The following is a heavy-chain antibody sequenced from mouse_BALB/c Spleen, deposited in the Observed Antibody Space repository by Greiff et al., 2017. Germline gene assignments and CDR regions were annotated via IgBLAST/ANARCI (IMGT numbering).Heavy chain of an antibody. J-gene: IGHJ1*01. Sequence: VQLKESGPSLVQPSQSLSITCTVSGFSLTSYGVHWVRQSPGKGLEWLGVIWRGGSTDYNAAFMSRLSITKDNSKSQVFFKMNSLQADDTAIYYCAKTGNVITTRYCDVWGAGTTVTVSS. D-gene: IGHD2-4*01. CDR1: GFSLTSYG. V-gene: IGHV2-5-1*01. CDR2: IWRGGST. CDR3: AKTGNVITTRYCDV.